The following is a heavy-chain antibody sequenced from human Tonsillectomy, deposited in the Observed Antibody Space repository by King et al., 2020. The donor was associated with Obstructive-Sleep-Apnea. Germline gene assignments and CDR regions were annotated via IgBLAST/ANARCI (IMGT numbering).Heavy chain of an antibody. J-gene: IGHJ5*02. CDR2: IYYSGST. CDR1: GVSISSGGYF. V-gene: IGHV4-31*03. CDR3: ARGNWDYGWFDP. Sequence: QLQESGPGLVKPSQTLSLTCTVSGVSISSGGYFWRWIRQHPGKGLEWIAYIYYSGSTYHNPSLESRVTISVDTSKNQFSLKLSSVTAADTAMYYCARGNWDYGWFDPWGQGTLVSVSS. D-gene: IGHD1-7*01.